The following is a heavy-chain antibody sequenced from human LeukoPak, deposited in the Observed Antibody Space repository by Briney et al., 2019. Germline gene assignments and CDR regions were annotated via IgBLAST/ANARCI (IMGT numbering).Heavy chain of an antibody. CDR2: INHSGST. J-gene: IGHJ5*02. CDR3: ARVGVVGATHWFDP. CDR1: GGSFSGYY. Sequence: SETLSLTCAVYGGSFSGYYWSWIRHPPGKGLEWIGEINHSGSTNYNPSLKSRVTISVDTSKNQFSLKLSSVTAADTAVYYCARVGVVGATHWFDPWGQGTLVTVSS. D-gene: IGHD1-26*01. V-gene: IGHV4-34*01.